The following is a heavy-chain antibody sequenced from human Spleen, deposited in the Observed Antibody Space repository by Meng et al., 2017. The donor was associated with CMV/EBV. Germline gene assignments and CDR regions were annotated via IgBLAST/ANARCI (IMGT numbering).Heavy chain of an antibody. CDR3: AKDLRSTPDPGIVVVPAFDY. J-gene: IGHJ4*02. D-gene: IGHD2-2*01. CDR2: ISGSGGST. V-gene: IGHV3-23*01. CDR1: GFTFSSYA. Sequence: ESLKISCAASGFTFSSYAMSWVRQAPGKGLEWVSAISGSGGSTYYTDSVKGRFTISRDNSKNTLYLQMNSLRAEDTAVYYCAKDLRSTPDPGIVVVPAFDYWGQGTLVTVSS.